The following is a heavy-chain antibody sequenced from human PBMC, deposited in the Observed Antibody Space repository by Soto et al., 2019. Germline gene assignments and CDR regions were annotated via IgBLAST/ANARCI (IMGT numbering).Heavy chain of an antibody. V-gene: IGHV3-74*01. Sequence: EVQLVESGGGLVQPGESLRLSCVASGFTFSYYWMHWVRQGPGKGLVWVSRIHSDGGSTTYADSVKGRFTISRDNAKNTLYLQMNSLRAEDTAVYYCARGDRGAFDIWGQGTVVTVSS. J-gene: IGHJ3*02. CDR3: ARGDRGAFDI. CDR2: IHSDGGST. D-gene: IGHD1-26*01. CDR1: GFTFSYYW.